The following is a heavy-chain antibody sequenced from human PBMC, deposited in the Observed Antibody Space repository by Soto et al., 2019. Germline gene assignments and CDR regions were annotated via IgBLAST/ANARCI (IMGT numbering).Heavy chain of an antibody. Sequence: ASVKVSCKASGFTFTSSAVQWVRQARGQRLEWIGWIVVGSGNTNYAQKFQERVTITRDMSTSTAYMELSSLRSEDTAVYYCAAVSPQYCSGGSCYSTGKDVWGQGTTVTVS. D-gene: IGHD2-15*01. CDR2: IVVGSGNT. J-gene: IGHJ6*02. V-gene: IGHV1-58*01. CDR3: AAVSPQYCSGGSCYSTGKDV. CDR1: GFTFTSSA.